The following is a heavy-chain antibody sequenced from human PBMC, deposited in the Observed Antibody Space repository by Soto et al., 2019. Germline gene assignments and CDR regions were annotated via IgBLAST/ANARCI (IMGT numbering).Heavy chain of an antibody. CDR1: GGSISSYY. CDR3: ARDYYGDYFFDY. Sequence: PSETLSLTCTVSGGSISSYYWSWIRQPPGKGLEWIGYIYYSGSTNYNPSLKSRVTISVDTSKNQFSLKLSSVTAADTAVYYCARDYYGDYFFDYWGQGTLVTSPQ. V-gene: IGHV4-59*01. D-gene: IGHD4-17*01. CDR2: IYYSGST. J-gene: IGHJ4*02.